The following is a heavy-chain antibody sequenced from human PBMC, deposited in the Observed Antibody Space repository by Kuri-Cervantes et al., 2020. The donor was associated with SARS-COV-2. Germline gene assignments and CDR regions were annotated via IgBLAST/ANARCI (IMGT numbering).Heavy chain of an antibody. CDR1: GDSVSSNSAA. J-gene: IGHJ2*01. CDR2: TYYRSKWYN. D-gene: IGHD1-7*01. CDR3: ARDPETSWYFDL. V-gene: IGHV6-1*01. Sequence: LRLSCAISGDSVSSNSAAWNWIRQSPSRGLEWLGRTYYRSKWYNDYAVSVKSRITINPDTSKNQFSLQLNSVTPEATAVYYCARDPETSWYFDLWGRGTLVTVSS.